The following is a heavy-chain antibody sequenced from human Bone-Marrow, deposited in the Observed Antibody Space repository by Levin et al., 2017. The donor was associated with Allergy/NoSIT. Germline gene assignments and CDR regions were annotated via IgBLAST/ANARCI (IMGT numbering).Heavy chain of an antibody. J-gene: IGHJ4*02. CDR1: GFTFSSYG. Sequence: GGSLRLSCAASGFTFSSYGMHWVRQAPGKGLEWVAVISYDGSNKYYADSVKGRFTISRDNSKNTLYLQMNSLRAEDTAVYYCAKDQIYYYDSSGYYISLGAFDYWGQGTLVTVSS. V-gene: IGHV3-30*18. CDR2: ISYDGSNK. CDR3: AKDQIYYYDSSGYYISLGAFDY. D-gene: IGHD3-22*01.